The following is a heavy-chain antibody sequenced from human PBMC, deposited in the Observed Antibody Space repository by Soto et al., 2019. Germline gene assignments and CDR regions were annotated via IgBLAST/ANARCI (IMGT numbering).Heavy chain of an antibody. CDR2: ISWNSGSI. J-gene: IGHJ4*02. CDR3: AKDESAVVTKFDY. Sequence: GGSLRLSCAASGFTFDDYAMHWVRQAPGKGLEWVSGISWNSGSIGYADSVKGRFTISRDNAKNSLYLQMNSLRAEDTALYYCAKDESAVVTKFDYWGQGTLVTVSS. CDR1: GFTFDDYA. V-gene: IGHV3-9*01. D-gene: IGHD6-19*01.